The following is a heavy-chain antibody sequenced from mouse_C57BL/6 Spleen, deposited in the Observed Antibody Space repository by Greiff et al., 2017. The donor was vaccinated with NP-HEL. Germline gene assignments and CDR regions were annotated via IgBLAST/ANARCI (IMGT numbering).Heavy chain of an antibody. CDR3: ARVDDSYFDY. Sequence: EVQRVESEGGLVQPGSSMKLSCTASGFTFSDYYMAWVRQVPEKGLEWVANINYDGSSTYYLDSLKSRFIISRDNAKNILYLQMSSLKSEDTATYYCARVDDSYFDYWGQGTTLTVSS. CDR2: INYDGSST. D-gene: IGHD2-4*01. V-gene: IGHV5-16*01. J-gene: IGHJ2*01. CDR1: GFTFSDYY.